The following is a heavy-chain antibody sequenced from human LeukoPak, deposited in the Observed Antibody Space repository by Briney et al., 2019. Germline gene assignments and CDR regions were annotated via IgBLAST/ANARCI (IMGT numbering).Heavy chain of an antibody. CDR3: AKEAAPVFGH. J-gene: IGHJ4*02. D-gene: IGHD6-25*01. CDR1: GFTFSSYW. V-gene: IGHV3-7*01. Sequence: PGGSLRLSCAASGFTFSSYWMSWVRQAPGKGLEGVANMKRDGSEKYYVDSVKGRFTISRDNAKNSLYLQMNSLRAEDTAIYYCAKEAAPVFGHWGQGTLVTVSS. CDR2: MKRDGSEK.